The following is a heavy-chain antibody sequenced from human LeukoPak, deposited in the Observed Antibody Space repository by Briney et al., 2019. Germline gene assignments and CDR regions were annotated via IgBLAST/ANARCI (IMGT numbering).Heavy chain of an antibody. J-gene: IGHJ4*02. CDR2: IYYSGST. Sequence: SETLSLTCTVSGGSISSGDYYWSWVRQPPGKGLEWIGYIYYSGSTYYNPSLKSRVTISADTSKNQFSLKLSSVTAADTAVYYCARVGRFGDPTFDYWGQGTLVTVSS. CDR1: GGSISSGDYY. CDR3: ARVGRFGDPTFDY. D-gene: IGHD3-10*01. V-gene: IGHV4-30-4*01.